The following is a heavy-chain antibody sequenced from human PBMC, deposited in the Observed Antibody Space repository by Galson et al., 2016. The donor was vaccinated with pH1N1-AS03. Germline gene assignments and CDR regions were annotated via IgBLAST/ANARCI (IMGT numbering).Heavy chain of an antibody. CDR1: GFTSSNHA. V-gene: IGHV3-13*01. D-gene: IGHD2/OR15-2a*01. CDR3: ARDKSPYFCYMDV. CDR2: IGPGGDT. J-gene: IGHJ6*03. Sequence: SLRLSCAASGFTSSNHAMHWVRQGTGRGLEWVSGIGPGGDTYYGGSVKGRFTISRETAKNSLYLQMNSLRPEDTAVYYCARDKSPYFCYMDVWGKGTTVIVSS.